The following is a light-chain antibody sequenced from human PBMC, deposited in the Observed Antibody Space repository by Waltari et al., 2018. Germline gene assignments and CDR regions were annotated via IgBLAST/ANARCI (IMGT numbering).Light chain of an antibody. J-gene: IGLJ3*02. CDR1: SSDIGNYNL. Sequence: QSALTQTATVSGSPGQSITISCSGTSSDIGNYNLVSWYRQHPGKAPTLIIYDVNKRPSGVFNRFSGSKSGNTAFLTISGLQTADEADYFCCSYAGSAVSVFGGGTKVTVL. V-gene: IGLV2-23*02. CDR3: CSYAGSAVSV. CDR2: DVN.